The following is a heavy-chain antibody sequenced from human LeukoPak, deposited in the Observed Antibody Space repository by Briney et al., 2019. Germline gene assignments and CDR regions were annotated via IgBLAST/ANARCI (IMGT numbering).Heavy chain of an antibody. J-gene: IGHJ4*02. Sequence: GGSLRLSCAASGFTFIAYSMNWVRQAPGKGLEWVSSISSSSSYISYADSVKGRFTISRDNAKNSLYLQMDGLRAEDTAVYYCAKFSRATDSYWGQGTLVTVSS. CDR1: GFTFIAYS. CDR3: AKFSRATDSY. V-gene: IGHV3-21*01. D-gene: IGHD2-15*01. CDR2: ISSSSSYI.